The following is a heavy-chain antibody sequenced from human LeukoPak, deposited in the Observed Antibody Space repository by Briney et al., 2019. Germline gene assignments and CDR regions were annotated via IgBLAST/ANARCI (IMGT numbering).Heavy chain of an antibody. CDR3: ASSYGASVRSGCAY. J-gene: IGHJ4*02. CDR2: INPNGGST. Sequence: ASVKVSCKASGYTFTNYYIHWVRQPPGQGLEWMGIINPNGGSTSYAQKFQGRVTMTRDTSTSTVYMELSSLTSEDPAVYYCASSYGASVRSGCAYWGQGTLVTVSS. V-gene: IGHV1-46*01. CDR1: GYTFTNYY. D-gene: IGHD5-18*01.